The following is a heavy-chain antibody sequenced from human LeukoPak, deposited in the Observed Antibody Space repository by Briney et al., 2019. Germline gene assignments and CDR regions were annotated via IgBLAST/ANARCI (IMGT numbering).Heavy chain of an antibody. Sequence: SETLSLTCTVSGGSISSSSYYWGWIRQPPGKGLEWIGSICYSGSTYYNPSLKSRVTISVDTSKNQFSLKLSSVTAADTAVYYCASPNDYGGNWFDPWGQGTLVTVSS. CDR2: ICYSGST. D-gene: IGHD4-23*01. J-gene: IGHJ5*02. CDR3: ASPNDYGGNWFDP. CDR1: GGSISSSSYY. V-gene: IGHV4-39*01.